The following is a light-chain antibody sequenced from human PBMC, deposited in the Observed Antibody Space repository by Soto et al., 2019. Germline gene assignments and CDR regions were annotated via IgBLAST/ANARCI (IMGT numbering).Light chain of an antibody. CDR3: QQHNSYPLT. CDR1: QYISGW. Sequence: IHTTLSPSTLSPSVLDSVTITCRASQYISGWLAWYQQKPGKAPKLLIYAASTLQSGVPARFSGSGSGTDFTLTISSLQSEDFAAYYCQQHNSYPLTFGGGTKVDIK. CDR2: AAS. V-gene: IGKV1-5*01. J-gene: IGKJ4*01.